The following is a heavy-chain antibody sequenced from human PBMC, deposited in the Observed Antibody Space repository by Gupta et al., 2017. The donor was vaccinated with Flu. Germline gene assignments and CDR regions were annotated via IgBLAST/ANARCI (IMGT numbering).Heavy chain of an antibody. CDR2: ISSNSSYI. V-gene: IGHV3-21*01. J-gene: IGHJ4*02. Sequence: EVQLVESGGGLVKPGGSLRLSCAASGFTFSSYSMNWVRQAPGKGLEWVSSISSNSSYIYYADSVKGRFTISRDNAKNSLYLQMNSLRAEDTAVYYCARDGKAVAGSFDYWGQGTLVTVSS. D-gene: IGHD6-19*01. CDR3: ARDGKAVAGSFDY. CDR1: GFTFSSYS.